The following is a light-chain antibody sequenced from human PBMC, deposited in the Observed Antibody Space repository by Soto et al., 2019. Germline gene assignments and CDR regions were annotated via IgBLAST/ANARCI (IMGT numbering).Light chain of an antibody. Sequence: QSALTQPASVSGSPGPSITISCTGTSSDVGAYNYVSWYQQHPGKAPKLMIYEVTSRPSGVSNRFSGSKSGNTASLTISGLQAEDEADYYCTSYTSSSTVVFGGGTQLTVL. J-gene: IGLJ2*01. CDR1: SSDVGAYNY. V-gene: IGLV2-14*01. CDR2: EVT. CDR3: TSYTSSSTVV.